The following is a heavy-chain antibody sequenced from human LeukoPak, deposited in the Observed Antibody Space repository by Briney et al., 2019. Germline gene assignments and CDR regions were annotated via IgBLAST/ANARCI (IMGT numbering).Heavy chain of an antibody. CDR3: AREAPIRTHYFDY. J-gene: IGHJ4*02. CDR1: GGSISSYY. V-gene: IGHV4-59*01. Sequence: SETLSLTCTVSGGSISSYYWSWIRQPPGKGLEWIGYIYYSGNTNHNPSLKSRVTISVDTSKNQFSLNLSSVTAADTAVYYCAREAPIRTHYFDYWGQGTLVTVSS. CDR2: IYYSGNT.